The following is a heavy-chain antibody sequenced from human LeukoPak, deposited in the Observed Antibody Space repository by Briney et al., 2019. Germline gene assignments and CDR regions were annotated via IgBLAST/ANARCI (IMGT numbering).Heavy chain of an antibody. CDR3: ARVSAGIDAFDI. CDR1: GFIFSISG. D-gene: IGHD6-13*01. Sequence: GGPLRLPCAPSGFIFSISGIHWVRRATGKALEGVALICYDGTNKYYADSVKGRFTSSRDNSYNALHLQMNSLRAEDTAVYYCARVSAGIDAFDIWGQGTMVTVSS. CDR2: ICYDGTNK. J-gene: IGHJ3*02. V-gene: IGHV3-30*03.